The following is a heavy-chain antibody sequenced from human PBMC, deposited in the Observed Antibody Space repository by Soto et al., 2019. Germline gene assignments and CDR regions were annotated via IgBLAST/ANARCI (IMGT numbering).Heavy chain of an antibody. J-gene: IGHJ5*02. CDR2: ISTYDDKT. D-gene: IGHD2-15*01. Sequence: QVQLVQSGAEVKTPGASVKVSCRASGYGFRTHGISWVRQAPGQGLEWMGWISTYDDKTNFPQKFQGRITMTTVTSTSKAYMELRSLRSDDTAVYFCARDLGYCNSSGCFRNWFDPWGQGTLVTVSS. CDR3: ARDLGYCNSSGCFRNWFDP. V-gene: IGHV1-18*01. CDR1: GYGFRTHG.